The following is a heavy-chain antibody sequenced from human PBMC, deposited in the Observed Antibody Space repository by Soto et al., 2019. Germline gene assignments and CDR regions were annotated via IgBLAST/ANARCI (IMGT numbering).Heavy chain of an antibody. V-gene: IGHV1-69*06. CDR2: IIPIFGTP. J-gene: IGHJ6*02. CDR1: GGSFSTYA. D-gene: IGHD5-12*01. CDR3: AAPRTDGYKVPDPSTYYYYGLDV. Sequence: SVKVSCKASGGSFSTYAISWVRQAPGQGLEWMGGIIPIFGTPNYAQKFQGRVTITADRSTSKAYLELNSLRSEDTAVYYCAAPRTDGYKVPDPSTYYYYGLDVWGQGTTVTVSS.